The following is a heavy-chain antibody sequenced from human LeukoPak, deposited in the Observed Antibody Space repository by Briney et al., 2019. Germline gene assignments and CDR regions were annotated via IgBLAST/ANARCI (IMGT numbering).Heavy chain of an antibody. CDR3: ARSCSGGSCYESDFDY. Sequence: SVKVSCKASGGTFSSYTISWVRQAPGQGLEWMGRIIPILGIANYAQKFQGRVTITAEKSTSTAYMELSSLRSEDTAVYYCARSCSGGSCYESDFDYWGQGTLVTVSS. J-gene: IGHJ4*02. CDR1: GGTFSSYT. D-gene: IGHD2-15*01. V-gene: IGHV1-69*02. CDR2: IIPILGIA.